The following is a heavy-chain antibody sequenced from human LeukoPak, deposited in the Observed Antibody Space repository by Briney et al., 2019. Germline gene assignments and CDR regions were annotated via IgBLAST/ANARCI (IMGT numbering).Heavy chain of an antibody. D-gene: IGHD3-3*01. V-gene: IGHV3-11*01. CDR1: GFTFSDYY. J-gene: IGHJ3*02. CDR3: AREITIFGVVIIRDAFDI. CDR2: ISSSGSTI. Sequence: GGSLRLSCAASGFTFSDYYMSWIRRAPGKGLEWVSYISSSGSTIYYADSVKGRFTISRDNAKNSLYLQMNSLRAEDTAVYYCAREITIFGVVIIRDAFDIWGQGTMVTVSS.